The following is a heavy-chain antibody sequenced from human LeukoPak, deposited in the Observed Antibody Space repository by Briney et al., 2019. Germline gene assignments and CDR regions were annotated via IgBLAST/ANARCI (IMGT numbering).Heavy chain of an antibody. CDR3: ARDLSAREYSYGSEGFDY. Sequence: ASVKVSCKASGYTFTSYAMNWVRQAPGQGLEWMGWVNTNTGNPTYAQGFTGRFVFSLDTSVSTAYLQISSLKAEDTAVYYCARDLSAREYSYGSEGFDYWGQGTLVTVSS. V-gene: IGHV7-4-1*02. CDR2: VNTNTGNP. CDR1: GYTFTSYA. D-gene: IGHD5-18*01. J-gene: IGHJ4*02.